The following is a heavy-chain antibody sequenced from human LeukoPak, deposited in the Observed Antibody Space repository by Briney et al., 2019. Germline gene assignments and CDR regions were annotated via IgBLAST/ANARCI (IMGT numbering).Heavy chain of an antibody. CDR2: ISAYNGNA. J-gene: IGHJ4*02. CDR3: ARRVSQWRTFDY. D-gene: IGHD6-19*01. V-gene: IGHV1-18*01. CDR1: GYTFTSYG. Sequence: ASVKVSCKASGYTFTSYGVSWVRQAPGQGLEWMGWISAYNGNANYAQKLQGRVTMTTDTSTSTAYMELRSLRSDDTAAYYCARRVSQWRTFDYWGRGTLVTVSS.